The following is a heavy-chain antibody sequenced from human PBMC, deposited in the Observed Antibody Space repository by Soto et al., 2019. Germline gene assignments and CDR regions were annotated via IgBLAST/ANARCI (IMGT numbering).Heavy chain of an antibody. CDR3: ARRPVTYYFDY. CDR2: ISYDGSNT. CDR1: GFKFYHYG. V-gene: IGHV3-30*03. J-gene: IGHJ4*02. Sequence: GGSLRLSCAASGFKFYHYGMHWVRQAPGKGLEWVAVISYDGSNTYYADSVKGRFTISRDNSKNTLYLQMDSLRAEDTAVYFCARRPVTYYFDYWGQGTLVTVSS. D-gene: IGHD4-17*01.